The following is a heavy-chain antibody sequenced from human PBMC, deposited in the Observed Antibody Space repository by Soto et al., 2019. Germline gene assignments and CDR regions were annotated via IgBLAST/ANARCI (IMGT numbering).Heavy chain of an antibody. CDR1: GGTFSSYA. J-gene: IGHJ6*02. D-gene: IGHD4-4*01. CDR2: IIPIFGTA. CDR3: ARVEGMVSRYSNYRSYYYGMDV. V-gene: IGHV1-69*13. Sequence: SVKVSCKASGGTFSSYAISWVRQAPGQGLEWMGGIIPIFGTANYAQKFQGRVTITADESTSTAYMELSSLRPEDTAVYYCARVEGMVSRYSNYRSYYYGMDVWGQGTTVTVSS.